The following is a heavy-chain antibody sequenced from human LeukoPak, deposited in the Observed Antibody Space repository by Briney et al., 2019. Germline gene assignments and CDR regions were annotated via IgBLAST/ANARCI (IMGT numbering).Heavy chain of an antibody. J-gene: IGHJ6*04. CDR1: GGSISSSSYY. CDR3: ARAPGGIAVAGTPRKVDV. CDR2: IYYSGST. V-gene: IGHV4-39*07. D-gene: IGHD6-19*01. Sequence: SETLSLTCTVSGGSISSSSYYWGWIRQPPGKGLEWIGSIYYSGSTYYNPSLKSRVTISVDTSKNQFSLKLSSVTAADTAVYYCARAPGGIAVAGTPRKVDVWGKGTTVTVSS.